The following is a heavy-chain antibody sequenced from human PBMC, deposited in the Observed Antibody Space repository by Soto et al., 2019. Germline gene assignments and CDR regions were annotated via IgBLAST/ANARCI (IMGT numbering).Heavy chain of an antibody. CDR1: GFTFSNAW. V-gene: IGHV3-15*07. J-gene: IGHJ4*02. CDR2: IKSKTDGGTT. CDR3: TPGTSSHLYFYDGY. D-gene: IGHD3-22*01. Sequence: EVQLVESGGGLVQPGGSLRLSCAASGFTFSNAWMNWVRQAPGKGLEWVGRIKSKTDGGTTDYAAPVEGRFTISRDDSKNTLYLQMNGLKTEYTAVYYFTPGTSSHLYFYDGYLGQGTLVTVCS.